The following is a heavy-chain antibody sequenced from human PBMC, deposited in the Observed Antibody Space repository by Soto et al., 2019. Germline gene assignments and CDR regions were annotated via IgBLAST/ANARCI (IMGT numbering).Heavy chain of an antibody. CDR1: GGSISHYY. CDR3: ARGHAFDFDY. V-gene: IGHV4-59*01. J-gene: IGHJ4*02. Sequence: QVQLQESGPGLVKPSETLSLTCTVSGGSISHYYWSWIRQPPGKGLEWIGYIYNSGSTNYNPSLKSRVTISGDTSKNQFSLKLSSVTAADTPVYYCARGHAFDFDYWGQGTLVTVSS. CDR2: IYNSGST.